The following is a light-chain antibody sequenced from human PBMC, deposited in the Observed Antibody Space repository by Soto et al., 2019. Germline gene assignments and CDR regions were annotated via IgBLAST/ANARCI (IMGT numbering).Light chain of an antibody. J-gene: IGLJ1*01. CDR1: SSDVGNNNH. Sequence: QSALTQPASVSGSPGHSITVSCTGTSSDVGNNNHVCWYQQHPGKAPKLIIYEVDKRPSGVSSRFSGSKSGNTASLTISGLRAEDEADYSCTSYTSSRTYVFGIGTKVTVL. CDR3: TSYTSSRTYV. CDR2: EVD. V-gene: IGLV2-14*02.